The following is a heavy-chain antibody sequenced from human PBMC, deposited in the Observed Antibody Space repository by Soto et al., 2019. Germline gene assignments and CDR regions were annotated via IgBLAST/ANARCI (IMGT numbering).Heavy chain of an antibody. CDR1: GFTFSSYG. CDR2: ISYDGSNK. D-gene: IGHD3-10*01. V-gene: IGHV3-30*18. CDR3: AKDAITMVRGVISYYGMDV. J-gene: IGHJ6*02. Sequence: PGGSLRLSCAASGFTFSSYGMHWVRQAPGKGLEWVAVISYDGSNKYYADSVKGRFTISRDNAKNSLYLQMNSLRAEDTALYYCAKDAITMVRGVISYYGMDVWGQGTTVTVSS.